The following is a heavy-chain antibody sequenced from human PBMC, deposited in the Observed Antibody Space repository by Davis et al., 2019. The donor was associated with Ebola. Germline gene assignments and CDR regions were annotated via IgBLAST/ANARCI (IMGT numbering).Heavy chain of an antibody. CDR3: ASGPYDFWKDYYYGMDV. V-gene: IGHV3-74*01. Sequence: PGGSLRLSCAASGFTFSSYWMHWVRQAPGKGLVWVSRINSDGSSTSYADSVKGRFTISRHNSKNTLYLQMNSLRAEDTAVYYCASGPYDFWKDYYYGMDVWGQGTTVTVSS. CDR2: INSDGSST. D-gene: IGHD3-3*01. J-gene: IGHJ6*02. CDR1: GFTFSSYW.